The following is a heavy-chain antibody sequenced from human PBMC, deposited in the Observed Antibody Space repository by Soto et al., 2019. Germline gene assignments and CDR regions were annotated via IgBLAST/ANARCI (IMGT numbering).Heavy chain of an antibody. Sequence: PGGSLRLSCAASGFTVSSNYMSWVRQAPGKGLEWVAVIYSGGSTYYADSVKDRFTISRDNSKNTLYLQMNSLRAEDTAVYYCARPYCTNGVCYYYFDYWGQGTLVTVSS. CDR3: ARPYCTNGVCYYYFDY. J-gene: IGHJ4*02. CDR2: IYSGGST. CDR1: GFTVSSNY. D-gene: IGHD2-8*01. V-gene: IGHV3-53*01.